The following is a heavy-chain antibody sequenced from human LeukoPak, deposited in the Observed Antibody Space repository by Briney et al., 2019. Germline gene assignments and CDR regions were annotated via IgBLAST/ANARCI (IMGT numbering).Heavy chain of an antibody. Sequence: GGSLRLSCAASGFTFSSYWMSWVRQAPGKGLEWVANIKQDGSEKYYVDSVKGRFTISRDNAKNSLYLQMNSLRAEDTAVYYCARVRTVAIPDDFDYWGQGTLVTVSS. J-gene: IGHJ4*02. CDR3: ARVRTVAIPDDFDY. CDR2: IKQDGSEK. D-gene: IGHD4-23*01. V-gene: IGHV3-7*01. CDR1: GFTFSSYW.